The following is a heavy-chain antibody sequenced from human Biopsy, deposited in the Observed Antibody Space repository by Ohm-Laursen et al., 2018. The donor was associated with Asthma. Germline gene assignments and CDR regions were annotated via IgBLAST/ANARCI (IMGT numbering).Heavy chain of an antibody. CDR2: INTNTGNP. V-gene: IGHV7-4-1*02. Sequence: GPSVKVSCNASGYIFTSHAMNWVRQAPGQGLEWMGRINTNTGNPTYAQGFTGRFVFSLDTSVSTAYLQISSLKADDTAVYYCARGLLGMDVWGQGTTVTVSS. D-gene: IGHD2-15*01. CDR3: ARGLLGMDV. CDR1: GYIFTSHA. J-gene: IGHJ6*02.